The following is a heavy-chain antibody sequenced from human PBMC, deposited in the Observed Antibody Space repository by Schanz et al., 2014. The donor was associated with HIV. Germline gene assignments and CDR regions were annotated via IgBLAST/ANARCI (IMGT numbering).Heavy chain of an antibody. D-gene: IGHD3-22*01. CDR2: IIPIFGTR. CDR3: PLSMYGIVGSLDY. V-gene: IGHV1-69*01. CDR1: GGTFSTYS. J-gene: IGHJ4*02. Sequence: QVQLVQSVSAVKKPGSSVKVSCKASGGTFSTYSISWVRQAPGQGLEWMGGIIPIFGTRNYAHKFQGRVTMTADESTTSTYMEVRSLRSDDTPLFSCPLSMYGIVGSLDYWGQGTLVTVSS.